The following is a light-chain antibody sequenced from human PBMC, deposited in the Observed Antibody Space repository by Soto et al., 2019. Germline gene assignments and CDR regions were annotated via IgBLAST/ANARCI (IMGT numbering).Light chain of an antibody. V-gene: IGKV3-20*01. CDR2: GTS. CDR3: QQYGNSLHT. CDR1: QSVSSTY. J-gene: IGKJ2*01. Sequence: EIVLTQSPGTLSLSPGERAALSCRASQSVSSTYLAWYQQKPGQAHRLLIYGTSTRAAGIPDKFSGSGSGTDFTLTISRLEPEDFAVYYCQQYGNSLHTFGQGTKLEIK.